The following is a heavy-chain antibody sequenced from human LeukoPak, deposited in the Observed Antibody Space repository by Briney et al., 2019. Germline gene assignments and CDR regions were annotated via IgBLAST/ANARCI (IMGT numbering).Heavy chain of an antibody. D-gene: IGHD6-19*01. J-gene: IGHJ3*02. Sequence: GGALRLSCTGSGFTFSTYVMSWVRQAPGKGLEWVSTISGSGGVTYYADSVKGRFTISRDNSKNTLYLQMNSLRAEDTAVYYCAKDWDSSGWYGLAFDIWGQGTMVTVSS. V-gene: IGHV3-23*01. CDR2: ISGSGGVT. CDR1: GFTFSTYV. CDR3: AKDWDSSGWYGLAFDI.